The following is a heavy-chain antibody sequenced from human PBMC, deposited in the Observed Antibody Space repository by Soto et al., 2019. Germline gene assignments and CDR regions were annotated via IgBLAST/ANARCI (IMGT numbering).Heavy chain of an antibody. V-gene: IGHV3-33*01. Sequence: QVQLVESGGGVVQPGRSLRLSCAASGCTFSSYGMHWVRQAPGKGLEWVAVIWYDGSNKYYADSVKGRFTISRDNSKNTLYLQMNSLRAEDTAVYYCARHRASSSGWKRTYYYGMDVWGQGTTVTVSS. CDR3: ARHRASSSGWKRTYYYGMDV. J-gene: IGHJ6*02. CDR2: IWYDGSNK. CDR1: GCTFSSYG. D-gene: IGHD6-19*01.